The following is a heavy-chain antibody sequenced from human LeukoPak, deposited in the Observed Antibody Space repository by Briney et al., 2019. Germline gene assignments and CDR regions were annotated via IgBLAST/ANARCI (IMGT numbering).Heavy chain of an antibody. V-gene: IGHV4-39*07. CDR3: ARDGPGYSSSWYADY. Sequence: PSETLSLTCSVSGDSISSGRNYWGWIRQSPGKGLEWIGEINHSGSTNYNPSLKSRVTISVDTSKNQFSLKLSSVTAADTAVYYCARDGPGYSSSWYADYWGQGTLVTVSS. CDR2: INHSGST. J-gene: IGHJ4*02. CDR1: GDSISSGRNY. D-gene: IGHD6-13*01.